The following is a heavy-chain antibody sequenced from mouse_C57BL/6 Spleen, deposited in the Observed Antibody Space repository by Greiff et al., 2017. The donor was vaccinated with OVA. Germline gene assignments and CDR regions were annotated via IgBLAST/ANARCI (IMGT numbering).Heavy chain of an antibody. CDR2: ISSGSSTI. Sequence: EVHLVESGGGLVKPGGSLKLSCAASGFTFSDYGMHWVRQAPEKGLEWVAYISSGSSTIYYADTVKGRFTISRDNAKNTLFLQMTSLRSEDTAMYYCARRTMVTTKVFAYWGQGTLVTVSA. CDR1: GFTFSDYG. CDR3: ARRTMVTTKVFAY. V-gene: IGHV5-17*01. D-gene: IGHD2-2*01. J-gene: IGHJ3*01.